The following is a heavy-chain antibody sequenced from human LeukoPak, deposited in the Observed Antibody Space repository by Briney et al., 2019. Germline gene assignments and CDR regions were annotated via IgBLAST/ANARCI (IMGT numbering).Heavy chain of an antibody. V-gene: IGHV4-30-2*01. J-gene: IGHJ3*02. D-gene: IGHD3-3*01. CDR3: ARGGGSGYYSDAFDI. CDR1: GGSISSGGYS. Sequence: SQTLSLTCAVSGGSISSGGYSWSWIRQPPGKGLEWIGYIYHSGRTYYNPSLKSRVTMSVDRSKNQFSLKLSSVTVADTAVYYCARGGGSGYYSDAFDIWGQGTMVTVSS. CDR2: IYHSGRT.